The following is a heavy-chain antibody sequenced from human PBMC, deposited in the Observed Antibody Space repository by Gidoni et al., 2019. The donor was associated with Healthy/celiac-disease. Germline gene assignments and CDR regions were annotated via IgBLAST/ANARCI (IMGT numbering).Heavy chain of an antibody. CDR3: ARDAKLARALDV. CDR2: INAGNGNT. J-gene: IGHJ6*02. Sequence: QRLEWMGWINAGNGNTKYSQKFQGRVTITRDTSASTAYMELSSLRSEDTAVYYCARDAKLARALDVWGQGTTVTVSS. V-gene: IGHV1-3*01. D-gene: IGHD6-6*01.